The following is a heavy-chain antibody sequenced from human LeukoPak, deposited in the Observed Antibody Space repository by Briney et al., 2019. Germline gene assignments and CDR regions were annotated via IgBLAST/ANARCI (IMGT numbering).Heavy chain of an antibody. CDR2: ISGSGGST. CDR3: AKEGIAAAGTGDAFDI. CDR1: GFTFTNAL. Sequence: GGSLRLSCAASGFTFTNALMSWVRQAPGKGLEWVSAISGSGGSTYYADSVKGRFTISRDNSKNTLYLQMNSLRAEDTAVYYCAKEGIAAAGTGDAFDIWGQGTMVTVSS. V-gene: IGHV3-23*01. D-gene: IGHD6-13*01. J-gene: IGHJ3*02.